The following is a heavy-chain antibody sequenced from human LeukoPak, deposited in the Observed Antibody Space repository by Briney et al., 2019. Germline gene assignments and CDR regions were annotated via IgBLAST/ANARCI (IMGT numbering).Heavy chain of an antibody. J-gene: IGHJ4*02. Sequence: PSETLSPTCTVSGGSISSSSYYWGWIRQPPGKGLEWIGCIYYSGSTYYNPPLKSRVTISVDTSKNQFSLKLSSVTAADTAVYYCARHQIQLWFGSPPHGFFDYWGQGTLVTVSS. CDR3: ARHQIQLWFGSPPHGFFDY. CDR2: IYYSGST. D-gene: IGHD5-18*01. V-gene: IGHV4-39*01. CDR1: GGSISSSSYY.